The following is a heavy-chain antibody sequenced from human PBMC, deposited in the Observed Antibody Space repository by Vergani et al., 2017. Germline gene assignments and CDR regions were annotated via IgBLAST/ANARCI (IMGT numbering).Heavy chain of an antibody. D-gene: IGHD3-22*01. Sequence: EVQLVESGGGLVKPGGSLRLSCAASGFTFSNAWMSWVRQAPGKGLEWVGRIKSKTDGGKTDYAAPVKGRFTISRDASKNTLYLQXNSLKTEDTAVYYCTTDPYYYDSSGYKGDAFDIWGQGTMVTVSS. J-gene: IGHJ3*02. CDR2: IKSKTDGGKT. V-gene: IGHV3-15*01. CDR3: TTDPYYYDSSGYKGDAFDI. CDR1: GFTFSNAW.